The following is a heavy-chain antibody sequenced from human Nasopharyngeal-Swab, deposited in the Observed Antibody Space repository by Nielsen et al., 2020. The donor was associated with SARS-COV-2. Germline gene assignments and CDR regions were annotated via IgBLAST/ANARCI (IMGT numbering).Heavy chain of an antibody. J-gene: IGHJ4*02. CDR3: ARKKQLVRPFDY. CDR2: LNPNTGVA. CDR1: GYTFSDYF. D-gene: IGHD6-13*01. Sequence: VKVSCKTSGYTFSDYFLHWVREAPGQGLEWMGRLNPNTGVANYAQKFQGRVTITRDTSLSTGYMELSSLRSDDTAVYYCARKKQLVRPFDYWGQGTLVTVSS. V-gene: IGHV1-2*06.